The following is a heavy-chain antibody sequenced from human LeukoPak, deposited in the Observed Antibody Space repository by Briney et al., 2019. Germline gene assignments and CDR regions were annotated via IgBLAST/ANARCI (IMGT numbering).Heavy chain of an antibody. D-gene: IGHD4-17*01. V-gene: IGHV3-74*01. J-gene: IGHJ3*02. CDR3: ARPQHGDLYAFDI. CDR1: GFTFNIYW. CDR2: INGDGSST. Sequence: GGSLRLSCAASGFTFNIYWMHWVRQAPGKGLVWVSRINGDGSSTTYADSVKGRFTISRDNAKNTLYLQMYSLRAEDTAVYYCARPQHGDLYAFDIWGQGTVVTVSS.